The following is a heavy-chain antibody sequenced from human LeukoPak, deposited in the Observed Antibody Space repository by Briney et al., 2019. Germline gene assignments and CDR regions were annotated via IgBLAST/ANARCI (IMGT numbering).Heavy chain of an antibody. Sequence: RSSETLSLTCTVSGGSVSSGSYYWSWIRQPPGKGLEWIGYIYYSGSTNYNPSLKSRVTISVDTSKNQFSLKLSSVTAAGTAVYYCAREASPPCYDFWSGYYRKELDYYYYGMDVWGQGTTVTVSS. J-gene: IGHJ6*02. V-gene: IGHV4-61*01. CDR2: IYYSGST. CDR1: GGSVSSGSYY. CDR3: AREASPPCYDFWSGYYRKELDYYYYGMDV. D-gene: IGHD3-3*01.